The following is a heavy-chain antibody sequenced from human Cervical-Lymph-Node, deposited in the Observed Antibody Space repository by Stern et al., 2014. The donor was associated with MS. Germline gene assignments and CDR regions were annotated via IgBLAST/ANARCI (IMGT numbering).Heavy chain of an antibody. CDR1: GFTFDDYA. D-gene: IGHD4-17*01. Sequence: EVQLVESGGGLVQPGRSLRLSCAASGFTFDDYAMHWVRQAPGKGLEWVSGISWNSGSIGYADSVKGRFTISRDNAKNSLYLQMNSLRAEDTALYYCAKDRRDYGDYMHWYFDLWGRGTLVTVSS. J-gene: IGHJ2*01. CDR2: ISWNSGSI. V-gene: IGHV3-9*01. CDR3: AKDRRDYGDYMHWYFDL.